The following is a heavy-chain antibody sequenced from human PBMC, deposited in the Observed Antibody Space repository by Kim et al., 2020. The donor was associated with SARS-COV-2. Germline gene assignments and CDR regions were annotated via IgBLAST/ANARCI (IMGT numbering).Heavy chain of an antibody. CDR3: ARPNGSGSYPRSWFDP. CDR1: GGSFSGYY. J-gene: IGHJ5*02. V-gene: IGHV4-34*01. CDR2: INHSGST. Sequence: SETLSLTCAVYGGSFSGYYWSWIRQPPGKGLEWIGEINHSGSTNYNPSLKSRVTISVDTTKNQFPLKLSSVTAADTAVYYCARPNGSGSYPRSWFDPWGPGTLVTVSS. D-gene: IGHD3-10*01.